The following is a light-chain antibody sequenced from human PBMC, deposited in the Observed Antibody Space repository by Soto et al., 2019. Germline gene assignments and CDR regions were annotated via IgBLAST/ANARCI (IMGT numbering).Light chain of an antibody. V-gene: IGLV3-25*02. CDR2: KDN. CDR1: ALPKKY. J-gene: IGLJ1*01. Sequence: SYELTQPPSVSVSPGQTARITCSGDALPKKYAYWYQQKPGQAPVLVIYKDNERPSGIPERFSGSRSGPTVTLTISGVQAEDEADYYCQSADSSGTYVFGSGTKVTVL. CDR3: QSADSSGTYV.